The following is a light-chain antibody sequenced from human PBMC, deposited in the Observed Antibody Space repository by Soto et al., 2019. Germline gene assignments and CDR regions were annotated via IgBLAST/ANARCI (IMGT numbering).Light chain of an antibody. CDR2: DAF. CDR1: HDIINY. J-gene: IGKJ4*01. V-gene: IGKV1-33*01. CDR3: QQYDNLPVT. Sequence: DIHMTQSPSYLSASVRDRVTITCQASHDIINYLNWFHQKPGEAPKLLIFDAFKLETGVPSRFSGSGSGTDFTLTISSLQPEDIATYSCQQYDNLPVTFGGGTKVEIK.